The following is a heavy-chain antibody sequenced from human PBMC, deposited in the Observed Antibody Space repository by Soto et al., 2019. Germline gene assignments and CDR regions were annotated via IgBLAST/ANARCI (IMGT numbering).Heavy chain of an antibody. CDR3: ASEYSSSSYYGMDV. CDR1: GGSISSYY. V-gene: IGHV4-4*07. D-gene: IGHD6-6*01. Sequence: SETLSLTCTVSGGSISSYYWCWIRQPAGKGLEWIGRIYTSGSTNYNPSLKSRVTMSVDTSTNQFSLKLSSVTAADTAVYYCASEYSSSSYYGMDVWGRGTTVTVSS. J-gene: IGHJ6*02. CDR2: IYTSGST.